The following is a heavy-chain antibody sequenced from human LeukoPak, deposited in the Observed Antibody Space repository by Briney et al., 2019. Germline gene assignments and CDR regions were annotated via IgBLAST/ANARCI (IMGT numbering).Heavy chain of an antibody. D-gene: IGHD1-26*01. CDR3: ARHSGLDY. V-gene: IGHV3-33*01. J-gene: IGHJ4*02. Sequence: GGSLRLSCAASGFTFSSYGMHWVRQAPGKGLEWVAVLWYDGSNKYYADSVKGRFTISRDNSKNTPYLQMNSLRAEDTAVYYCARHSGLDYWGQGTLVTVSS. CDR2: LWYDGSNK. CDR1: GFTFSSYG.